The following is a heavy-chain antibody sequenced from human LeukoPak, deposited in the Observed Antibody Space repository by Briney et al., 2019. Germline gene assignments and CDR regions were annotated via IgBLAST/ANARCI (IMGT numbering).Heavy chain of an antibody. J-gene: IGHJ4*02. D-gene: IGHD3-22*01. V-gene: IGHV1-69*05. CDR3: ARVGYYYDSSGYLGFDY. Sequence: SVRVSCKASGGTFSSYAISWVRQAPGQGLEWMGRIIPIFGTANYAQKFQGRVTITTDESTSTAYMELSGLRSEDTAVYYCARVGYYYDSSGYLGFDYWGQGTLVTVSS. CDR1: GGTFSSYA. CDR2: IIPIFGTA.